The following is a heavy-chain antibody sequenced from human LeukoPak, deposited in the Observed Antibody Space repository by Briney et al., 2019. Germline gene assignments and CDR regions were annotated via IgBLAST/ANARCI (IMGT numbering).Heavy chain of an antibody. CDR2: INGRGDST. CDR3: AKDQGSGHGAYTWGTFDF. D-gene: IGHD4/OR15-4a*01. Sequence: PGGSLRLSCTTSGFTFSNYAMSWVRQAPGKGLEWVSGINGRGDSTVYADAVKGRFTISRDNFKSTLYLQMNSLRVEDTAGYYCAKDQGSGHGAYTWGTFDFWGLETLVTVS. CDR1: GFTFSNYA. V-gene: IGHV3-23*01. J-gene: IGHJ4*01.